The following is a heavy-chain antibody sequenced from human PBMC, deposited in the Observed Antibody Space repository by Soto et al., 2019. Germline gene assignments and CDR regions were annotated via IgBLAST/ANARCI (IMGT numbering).Heavy chain of an antibody. V-gene: IGHV3-23*01. CDR3: AKRTRIVVVVAATANDAFDI. CDR2: ISGSGGST. D-gene: IGHD2-15*01. CDR1: GFTFSSYA. Sequence: EVQLLESGGGLVQPGGSLRLSCAASGFTFSSYAMSWVRQAPGKGLEWVSAISGSGGSTYYADSVKGRFTISRDNSKNTLYLQMNSLRAEDTAVYYCAKRTRIVVVVAATANDAFDIWGQGTMVTVSS. J-gene: IGHJ3*02.